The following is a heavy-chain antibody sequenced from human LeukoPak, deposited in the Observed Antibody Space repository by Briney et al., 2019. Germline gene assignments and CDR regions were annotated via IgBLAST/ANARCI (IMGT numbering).Heavy chain of an antibody. CDR2: ISPDSNYK. CDR1: GFTFSTYS. V-gene: IGHV3-21*01. J-gene: IGHJ4*02. Sequence: GESLRLSCAASGFTFSTYSMNWLRLAPGKGLEWVSSISPDSNYKYYVDSVKGRFTNSRDNAKSSLYLQMNSLGAEDTAVYYCVRGGYRGFDYEYWGQGTLVTVSS. D-gene: IGHD5-12*01. CDR3: VRGGYRGFDYEY.